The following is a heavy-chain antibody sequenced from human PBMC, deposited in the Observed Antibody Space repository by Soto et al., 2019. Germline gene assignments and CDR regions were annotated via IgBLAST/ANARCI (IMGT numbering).Heavy chain of an antibody. V-gene: IGHV3-66*01. J-gene: IGHJ4*02. CDR2: IYRGGDS. D-gene: IGHD2-8*01. CDR1: GLTVSNNY. CDR3: ASCHRNGPNDY. Sequence: EVQLEESGGGLVQPGGSLRLSCAASGLTVSNNYMRWVRHAPGKGLEWVSVIYRGGDSYYADSVNGRFTISRDNSKNTLYLQMNSLRDEDTAVYYCASCHRNGPNDYWGQGTLVTVSS.